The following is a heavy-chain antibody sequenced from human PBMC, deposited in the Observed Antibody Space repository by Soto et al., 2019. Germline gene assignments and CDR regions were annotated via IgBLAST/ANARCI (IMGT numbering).Heavy chain of an antibody. Sequence: SLRLSCAASGFTFSSYGMHWVRQAPGKGLEWVAVISYDGSNKYYADSVKGRFTISRDNSKNTLYLQMNSLRAEDTAVYYCAKVWSTVLYYYYYGMDVWGQGTTVTVSS. CDR1: GFTFSSYG. D-gene: IGHD4-17*01. CDR2: ISYDGSNK. CDR3: AKVWSTVLYYYYYGMDV. V-gene: IGHV3-30*18. J-gene: IGHJ6*02.